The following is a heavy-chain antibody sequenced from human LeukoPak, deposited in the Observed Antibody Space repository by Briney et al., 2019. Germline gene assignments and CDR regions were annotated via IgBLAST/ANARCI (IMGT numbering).Heavy chain of an antibody. D-gene: IGHD1-14*01. V-gene: IGHV3-30*04. Sequence: GGSLRLSCAASGFTFSSYAMHWVRQAPGKGLEWVAVISYDGSNKYYADSVKGRFTISRVNSKNTLYLQMNSLRAEDTAVYYCARATEDISFDYWGQGTLVTVSS. J-gene: IGHJ4*02. CDR1: GFTFSSYA. CDR3: ARATEDISFDY. CDR2: ISYDGSNK.